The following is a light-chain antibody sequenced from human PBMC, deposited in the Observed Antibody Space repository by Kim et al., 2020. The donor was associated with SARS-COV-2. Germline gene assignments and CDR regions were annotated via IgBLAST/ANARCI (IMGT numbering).Light chain of an antibody. J-gene: IGKJ5*01. CDR2: DTS. Sequence: VLTQSPATLSLSPGDTANLSCRASQSISYYLGWYQQKPGQAPRLLIYDTSTRATDIPARFSGSGSRTDFTLTISSLEPEDFAIYYCHQRASGITFGQGTRLEIK. CDR3: HQRASGIT. V-gene: IGKV3-11*01. CDR1: QSISYY.